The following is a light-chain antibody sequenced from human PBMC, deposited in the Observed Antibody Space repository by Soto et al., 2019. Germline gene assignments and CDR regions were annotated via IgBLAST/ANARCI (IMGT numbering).Light chain of an antibody. CDR1: SSDVGNYNL. CDR3: CSYASDSTYV. CDR2: EGS. J-gene: IGLJ1*01. Sequence: SVLTQPASVSGSPGQSITISCTGTSSDVGNYNLVSWYQQHPGKAPKLMIYEGSRRPSGVSNRFSGSKSGNAASLTISGLQAEDEADYYCCSYASDSTYVFGSGTKVTVL. V-gene: IGLV2-23*01.